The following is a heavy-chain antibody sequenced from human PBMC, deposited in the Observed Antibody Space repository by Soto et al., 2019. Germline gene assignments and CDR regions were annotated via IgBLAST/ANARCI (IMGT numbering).Heavy chain of an antibody. V-gene: IGHV3-48*04. CDR3: ARETLRDAIDI. CDR1: GFTLSSYS. CDR2: IRANDESI. J-gene: IGHJ3*02. Sequence: GGSLRLSCAASGFTLSSYSMNWVRQAPGKGLEWVSNIRANDESIYYADSVKGRVSVSRDNAKNSLFLEMNSLRVDDTAVYYCARETLRDAIDIWGQGTMVTVSS.